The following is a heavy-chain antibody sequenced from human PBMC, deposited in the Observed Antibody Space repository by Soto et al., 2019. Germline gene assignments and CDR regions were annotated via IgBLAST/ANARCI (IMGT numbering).Heavy chain of an antibody. D-gene: IGHD3-10*01. J-gene: IGHJ4*02. CDR1: GFTFSNYW. Sequence: EAQLVESGGDLVQPGGSLRLSCAASGFTFSNYWMTWVRQAPGKGLEWVANIKQDGSEKHYVDSVKGRFTISRDNAKNSLYLQMNSLSAEDTAVYYCARVFYDGSGSYARTIDHWGQGTLVTVSS. V-gene: IGHV3-7*05. CDR2: IKQDGSEK. CDR3: ARVFYDGSGSYARTIDH.